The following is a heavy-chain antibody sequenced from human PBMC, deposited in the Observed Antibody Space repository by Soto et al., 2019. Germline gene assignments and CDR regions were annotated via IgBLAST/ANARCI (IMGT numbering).Heavy chain of an antibody. J-gene: IGHJ3*02. V-gene: IGHV2-5*02. Sequence: QITLKESGPTLVKPTQTLTLTCSFSGFSLSTSGVGVGWIRQPPGEALEWLALIYWDDDKRYNPSLRTRLTITKXXPXNXXVLTMTDMDAVDTATYFCAHRVSLLHTWNYGAFDIWGQGTMVTVSS. CDR2: IYWDDDK. CDR1: GFSLSTSGVG. D-gene: IGHD1-7*01. CDR3: AHRVSLLHTWNYGAFDI.